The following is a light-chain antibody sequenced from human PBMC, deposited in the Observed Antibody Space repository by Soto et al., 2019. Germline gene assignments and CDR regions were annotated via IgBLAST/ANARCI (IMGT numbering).Light chain of an antibody. J-gene: IGKJ2*01. Sequence: DTQMTQSPSSLSASVGDRVTITCRASQDSSNYLNWYQQKPGKAPRLLLYAASTLQTGVPSRFSGSGSGTEINPPIRNPQPEDFATYYCQQTFTTPYTFGQGTKLEVK. CDR3: QQTFTTPYT. V-gene: IGKV1-39*01. CDR1: QDSSNY. CDR2: AAS.